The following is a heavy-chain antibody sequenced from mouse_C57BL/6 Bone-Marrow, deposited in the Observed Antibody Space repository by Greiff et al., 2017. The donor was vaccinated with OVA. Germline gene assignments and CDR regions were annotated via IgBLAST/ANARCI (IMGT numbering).Heavy chain of an antibody. V-gene: IGHV1-54*01. J-gene: IGHJ2*01. D-gene: IGHD1-1*01. CDR1: GYAFTNYL. CDR3: ARKDYYGSSSFDY. Sequence: QVQLQQSGAELVRPGTSVKVSSKASGYAFTNYLIEWVKQRPGQGLEWIGVINPGSGGTNYNEKFKGKATLTADKSSSTAYMQLSSLTSEDSAVYFCARKDYYGSSSFDYWGQGTTLTVSS. CDR2: INPGSGGT.